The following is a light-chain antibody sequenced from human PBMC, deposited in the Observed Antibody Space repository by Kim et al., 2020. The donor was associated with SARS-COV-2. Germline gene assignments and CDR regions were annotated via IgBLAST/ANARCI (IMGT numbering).Light chain of an antibody. Sequence: GTTLTSSCTRSGGSISSNEVQGYHQRPGSAPTTVIYEDNQRPSGVPDRFSGSIDSSSNSASLTISGLKTEDEADYYCQSYDSSNQVFGGGTQLTVL. CDR2: EDN. V-gene: IGLV6-57*03. CDR1: GGSISSNE. CDR3: QSYDSSNQV. J-gene: IGLJ3*02.